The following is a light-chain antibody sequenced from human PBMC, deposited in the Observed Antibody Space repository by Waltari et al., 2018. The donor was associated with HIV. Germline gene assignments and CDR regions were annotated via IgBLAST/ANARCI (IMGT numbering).Light chain of an antibody. CDR3: TSYTNIRTWV. CDR2: DVT. Sequence: QSALTQPASVSGSPGQSTPISCAGTSSDVGGYHYVCWFQQHPGKAPKLIIYDVTNRPPGVFNRFSGSKSGNTASLTISGLQAEDEADYYCTSYTNIRTWVFGGGTKLTVL. V-gene: IGLV2-14*03. CDR1: SSDVGGYHY. J-gene: IGLJ3*02.